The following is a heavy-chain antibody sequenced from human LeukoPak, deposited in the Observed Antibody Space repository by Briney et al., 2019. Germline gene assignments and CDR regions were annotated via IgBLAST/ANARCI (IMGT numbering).Heavy chain of an antibody. CDR2: ISSSGNTI. Sequence: PGGSLRLSCAASGFIFSDHYMSWVRQAPGKGLEWVSYISSSGNTIYYEDSVKGRFTISRDNARDNAKSSLYLQMNSLRAEDTAVYFCARVGYFGSGNYNSFDIWGRGTMVTVSS. J-gene: IGHJ3*02. CDR3: ARVGYFGSGNYNSFDI. V-gene: IGHV3-11*01. CDR1: GFIFSDHY. D-gene: IGHD3-10*01.